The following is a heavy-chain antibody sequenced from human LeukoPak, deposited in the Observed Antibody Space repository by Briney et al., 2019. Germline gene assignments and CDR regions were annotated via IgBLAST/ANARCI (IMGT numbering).Heavy chain of an antibody. Sequence: GGSLRLSCAASGFNFPTYAMQWVRQAPGKGLEWVSSIRVSDGARFYADSVKGRFTTSRDNSKNTLFLQMNSLRVEDTAVYYCARRPFGADYWGQGTLVTVSS. J-gene: IGHJ4*02. CDR2: IRVSDGAR. V-gene: IGHV3-23*01. CDR3: ARRPFGADY. D-gene: IGHD3-10*01. CDR1: GFNFPTYA.